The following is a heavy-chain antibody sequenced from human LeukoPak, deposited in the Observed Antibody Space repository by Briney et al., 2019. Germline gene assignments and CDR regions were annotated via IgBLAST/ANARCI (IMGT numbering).Heavy chain of an antibody. D-gene: IGHD6-13*01. Sequence: GGSLRLSCAASGFTFSSYWMHWVRQAPGKGLVWVSRINSDGSSTSYADSVKGRFTISRDNAKNTLYLQMNSLRAEDTAVCFCARDDYRGAAGGNPAYWFFDLWGRGTPVTVSS. J-gene: IGHJ2*01. CDR1: GFTFSSYW. CDR2: INSDGSST. CDR3: ARDDYRGAAGGNPAYWFFDL. V-gene: IGHV3-74*01.